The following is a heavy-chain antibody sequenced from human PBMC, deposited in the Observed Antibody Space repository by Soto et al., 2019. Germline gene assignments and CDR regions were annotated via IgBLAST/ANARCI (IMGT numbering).Heavy chain of an antibody. V-gene: IGHV1-3*01. CDR3: ARDPVLLWFGEMVSAYGMDV. J-gene: IGHJ6*02. Sequence: ASVKVSCKASRYTFTSCAIHWVRQSPEQRLEWMGWINAGNGNTKYSQKFQGRVTVTRDTSASTAYMELSSLRSEDTAVYYCARDPVLLWFGEMVSAYGMDVWGQGTTVTVSS. CDR2: INAGNGNT. CDR1: RYTFTSCA. D-gene: IGHD3-10*01.